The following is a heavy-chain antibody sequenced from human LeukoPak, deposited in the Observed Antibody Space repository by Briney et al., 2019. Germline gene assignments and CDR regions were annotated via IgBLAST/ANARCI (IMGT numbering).Heavy chain of an antibody. CDR1: GFTFSSYA. CDR3: ARSRGYCSSTSCRNDAFDI. D-gene: IGHD2-2*01. CDR2: ISSNGGST. V-gene: IGHV3-64*01. Sequence: GGSLRLSCAASGFTFSSYAMHWVRQAPGKGLDYVSAISSNGGSTYYANSVKGRFTISRDNSKNTLYLQMGSLRAEDMAVYYCARSRGYCSSTSCRNDAFDIWGQGTMVTVSS. J-gene: IGHJ3*02.